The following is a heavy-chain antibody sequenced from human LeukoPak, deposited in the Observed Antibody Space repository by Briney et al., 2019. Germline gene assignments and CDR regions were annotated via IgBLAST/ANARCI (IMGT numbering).Heavy chain of an antibody. Sequence: GASVKVSCKASGGTFSSYAISLVRQAPGQGLEWMGGIIPIFGTANYAQKFQGRVTITADESTSTAYMELSSLRSEDTAVYYCAGSTVTRLAEYFQHWGQGTLVTVSS. D-gene: IGHD4-17*01. CDR2: IIPIFGTA. CDR3: AGSTVTRLAEYFQH. J-gene: IGHJ1*01. CDR1: GGTFSSYA. V-gene: IGHV1-69*13.